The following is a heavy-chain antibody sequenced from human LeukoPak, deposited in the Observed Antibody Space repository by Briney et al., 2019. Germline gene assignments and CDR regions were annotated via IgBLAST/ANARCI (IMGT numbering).Heavy chain of an antibody. CDR2: FDPEDGET. CDR3: AKDGPSSWYEGPFDY. D-gene: IGHD6-13*01. V-gene: IGHV1-24*01. Sequence: ASVKVSCKVSGYTLTELSMHWVRQAPGKGLEWMGGFDPEDGETIYAQKFQGRVTMTEDTSTDTAYMELNSLRAEDTAVYYCAKDGPSSWYEGPFDYWGQGTLVTVSS. J-gene: IGHJ4*02. CDR1: GYTLTELS.